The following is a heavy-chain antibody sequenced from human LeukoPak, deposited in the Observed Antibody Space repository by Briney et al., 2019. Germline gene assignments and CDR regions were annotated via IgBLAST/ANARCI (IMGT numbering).Heavy chain of an antibody. D-gene: IGHD3-22*01. CDR1: GYIFTSYD. V-gene: IGHV1-8*01. J-gene: IGHJ5*02. CDR2: MNPNSGNT. CDR3: ARGVTYYYDSSGYYNWFDP. Sequence: ASVKVSCKASGYIFTSYDINWVRQATGQGLEWMGWMNPNSGNTGYAQKFQGRVTMTRNTSISTAYMELSSLRSEDTAVYYCARGVTYYYDSSGYYNWFDPWGQGTLVTVSS.